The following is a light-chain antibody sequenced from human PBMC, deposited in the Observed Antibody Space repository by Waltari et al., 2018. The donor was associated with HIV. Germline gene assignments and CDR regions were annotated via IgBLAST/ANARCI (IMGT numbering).Light chain of an antibody. CDR2: DDS. CDR3: QAWDSSSDQVV. CDR1: NIGSKS. J-gene: IGLJ2*01. V-gene: IGLV3-21*02. Sequence: SYVLTQPPSVSVAPGQTARLSCGGNNIGSKSVHWFQQKPGQAPVLVVYDDSVRPAGIPERSSGSNSGNTATLTISRVEAGDEADYYCQAWDSSSDQVVFGGGTKLTVL.